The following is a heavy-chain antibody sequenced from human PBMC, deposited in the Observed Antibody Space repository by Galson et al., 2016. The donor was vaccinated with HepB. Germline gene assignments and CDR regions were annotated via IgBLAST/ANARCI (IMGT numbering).Heavy chain of an antibody. V-gene: IGHV3-21*01. CDR1: GFTFSTYD. CDR2: ISSSSSSI. Sequence: SLRLSCAASGFTFSTYDMNWVRQAPGKGLEWVSSISSSSSSIYYADSLEGRFTISRDDAKNSLYLQMNSLRAEDTAVYNCARSPDYFDSSGYSLPFDYWGQGTLVTVSS. CDR3: ARSPDYFDSSGYSLPFDY. D-gene: IGHD3-22*01. J-gene: IGHJ4*02.